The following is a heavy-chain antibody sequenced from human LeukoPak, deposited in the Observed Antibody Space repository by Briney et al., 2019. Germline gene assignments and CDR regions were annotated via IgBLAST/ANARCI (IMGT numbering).Heavy chain of an antibody. J-gene: IGHJ4*02. D-gene: IGHD3-22*01. CDR3: ARASYYYDSSGYPGYYFDY. CDR2: INPNSGGT. Sequence: ASVKVSCKASGYTFTGYYMHWVRQAPGQGLEWMGWINPNSGGTNYAQKFQGRVTMTRDTSISTAYMELSRLRSDDTAVYYCARASYYYDSSGYPGYYFDYWGQGTLVTVSS. CDR1: GYTFTGYY. V-gene: IGHV1-2*02.